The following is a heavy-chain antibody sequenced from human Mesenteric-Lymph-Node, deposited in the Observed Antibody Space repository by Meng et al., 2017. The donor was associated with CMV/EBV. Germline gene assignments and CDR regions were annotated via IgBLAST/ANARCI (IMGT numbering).Heavy chain of an antibody. CDR1: GFTFTTYG. CDR3: AKGDHDIYTITINDY. Sequence: GGSLRLSCAASGFTFTTYGMRWVRQAPGKGLEWVALIWHGGSKKDYADSVKGRFTISRDDSKSTLYLDMNSLSAEDTAVYYCAKGDHDIYTITINDYWGQGTLVTVSS. CDR2: IWHGGSKK. D-gene: IGHD5-12*01. J-gene: IGHJ4*02. V-gene: IGHV3-30*02.